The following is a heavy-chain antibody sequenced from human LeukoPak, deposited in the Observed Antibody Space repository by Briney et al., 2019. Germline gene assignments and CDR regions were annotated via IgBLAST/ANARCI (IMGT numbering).Heavy chain of an antibody. D-gene: IGHD6-6*01. J-gene: IGHJ3*02. CDR1: GFTFDDFG. V-gene: IGHV3-20*04. Sequence: GGSLRLSCAASGFTFDDFGMSWVRQAPGKGLEWVSGINWNGDSTGYADSVKGRFTISRDNAKNTLYLQMNSLRAEDTAVYYCAKGIAARPSDAFDIWGQGTMVTVSS. CDR2: INWNGDST. CDR3: AKGIAARPSDAFDI.